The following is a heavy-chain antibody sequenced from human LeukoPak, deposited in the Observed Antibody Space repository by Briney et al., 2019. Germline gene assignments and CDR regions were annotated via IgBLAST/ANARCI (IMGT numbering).Heavy chain of an antibody. D-gene: IGHD2-15*01. CDR1: GYSFTSYW. CDR2: IYPGDSDT. CDR3: ARLQCSGGSCYIDY. J-gene: IGHJ4*02. V-gene: IGHV5-51*01. Sequence: GESLKISCKGSGYSFTSYWIGWVRQMPGKGLEWMGIIYPGDSDTRYSPSFQGQVTISADKSISTAYLQWNSLRASDSAVSYCARLQCSGGSCYIDYWGQGTLVTVSS.